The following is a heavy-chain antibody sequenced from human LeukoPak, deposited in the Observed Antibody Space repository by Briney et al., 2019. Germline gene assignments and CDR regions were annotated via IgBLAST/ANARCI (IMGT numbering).Heavy chain of an antibody. CDR3: ARRLSPDAFDI. CDR1: GGSVSSGSYY. Sequence: PSETLSLTCTVSGGSVSSGSYYRSWIRQPPGKGLEWIGYIYYSGSTNYNPSLKSRVTISVDTSKNQFSLKLSSVTAADTAVYYCARRLSPDAFDIWGQGTMVTVSS. CDR2: IYYSGST. J-gene: IGHJ3*02. D-gene: IGHD2/OR15-2a*01. V-gene: IGHV4-61*01.